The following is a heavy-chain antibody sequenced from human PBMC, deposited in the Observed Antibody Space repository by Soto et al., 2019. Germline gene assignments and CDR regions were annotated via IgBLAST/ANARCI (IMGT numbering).Heavy chain of an antibody. Sequence: VGSLRLSCFGAGFIFSDSVMAWVRQAPGKELESLSAISGDGRTQHAGSVTGRFNISRDNSKTTLYLQMSSLRDEDPAAYYCVKWHTSNFESLPFTGVDYWCQGTQVTVSS. D-gene: IGHD3-3*01. CDR3: VKWHTSNFESLPFTGVDY. CDR1: GFIFSDSV. J-gene: IGHJ4*02. V-gene: IGHV3-23*01. CDR2: ISGDGRT.